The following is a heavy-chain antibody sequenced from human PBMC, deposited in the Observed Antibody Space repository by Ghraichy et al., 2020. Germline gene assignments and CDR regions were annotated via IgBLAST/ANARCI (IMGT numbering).Heavy chain of an antibody. CDR1: GYFIRSGYF. J-gene: IGHJ4*02. CDR3: ARGVRWVSYFDS. Sequence: SETLSLTCSVSGYFIRSGYFWGWVRQPPGEGLEWIASVYHDGRTYYSPSFKTRVSISADTSKNHFSLNLSSMTAADTAVYFCARGVRWVSYFDSWGQGTLVTVSS. V-gene: IGHV4-38-2*02. CDR2: VYHDGRT. D-gene: IGHD4-23*01.